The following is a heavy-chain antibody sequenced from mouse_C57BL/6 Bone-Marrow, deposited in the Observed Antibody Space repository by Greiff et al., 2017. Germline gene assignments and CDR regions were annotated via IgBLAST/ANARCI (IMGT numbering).Heavy chain of an antibody. CDR3: TRFGPYYYGSSY. J-gene: IGHJ2*01. CDR2: IDPATSGT. V-gene: IGHV1-15*01. Sequence: VQLQQPGAELVRPGASVTLSCKASGYTFTDYEMHWVKQTPVHGLEWIGTIDPATSGTAYNQQFKGKAILTADKSSSTAYMELRSLTSEDSAVYYCTRFGPYYYGSSYWGQGTTLTVSS. CDR1: GYTFTDYE. D-gene: IGHD1-1*01.